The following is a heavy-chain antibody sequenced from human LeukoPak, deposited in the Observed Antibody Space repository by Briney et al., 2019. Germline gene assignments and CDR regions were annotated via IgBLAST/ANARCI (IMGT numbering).Heavy chain of an antibody. Sequence: GRSLRLSCAASGFTFTNYAMHWVRQAPGKGLEWVAVISYDETNKYYEDSVKGRFPISRDSSKNTLYLQMSSLRDEDTAVYYCAKNNDYGGSYWYFDLWGRGTLVTVSS. CDR2: ISYDETNK. V-gene: IGHV3-30*04. J-gene: IGHJ2*01. CDR1: GFTFTNYA. D-gene: IGHD4-23*01. CDR3: AKNNDYGGSYWYFDL.